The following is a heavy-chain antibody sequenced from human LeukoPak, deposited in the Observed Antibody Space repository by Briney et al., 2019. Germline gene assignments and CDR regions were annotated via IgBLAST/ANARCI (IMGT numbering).Heavy chain of an antibody. D-gene: IGHD5-24*01. Sequence: GGSLRLSCAASGFTFSRYWMHWVRQAPGKGLEWVSAIGGSGGSTYYADSVKGRFTISRDNSKNTLYLQMNSLRAEDTAVYYCAKQVEMATNDYFDYWGQGTLVTVSS. J-gene: IGHJ4*02. CDR2: IGGSGGST. CDR3: AKQVEMATNDYFDY. CDR1: GFTFSRYW. V-gene: IGHV3-23*01.